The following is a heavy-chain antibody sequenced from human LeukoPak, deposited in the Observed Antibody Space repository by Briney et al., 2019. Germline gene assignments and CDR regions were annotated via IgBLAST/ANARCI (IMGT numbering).Heavy chain of an antibody. CDR1: GGSISSGDYY. V-gene: IGHV4-30-4*08. Sequence: SQTLSLTCTVSGGSISSGDYYWSWIRQPPGKGLEWIGYIYYSGSTYYNPSLKSRVTISVDTSKNQFSLKLSSVTAADTAVYYCARGRGEQQLVIGAFDIWGQGTMVTVSS. D-gene: IGHD6-13*01. CDR3: ARGRGEQQLVIGAFDI. CDR2: IYYSGST. J-gene: IGHJ3*02.